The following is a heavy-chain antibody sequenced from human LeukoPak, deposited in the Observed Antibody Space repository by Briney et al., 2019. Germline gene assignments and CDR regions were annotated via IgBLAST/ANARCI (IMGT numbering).Heavy chain of an antibody. CDR1: GFTFSSYW. D-gene: IGHD2-2*01. V-gene: IGHV3-7*01. Sequence: PGGSLRLSCAASGFTFSSYWMSWVRQAPGKGLEWVANIKQDGSEKYYVDSVKGRFTISRDNAKNSLYLQVNSLRAEDTAVYYCAKTPDVPAAIRGAGRPYYFDYWGQGTLVTVSS. J-gene: IGHJ4*02. CDR2: IKQDGSEK. CDR3: AKTPDVPAAIRGAGRPYYFDY.